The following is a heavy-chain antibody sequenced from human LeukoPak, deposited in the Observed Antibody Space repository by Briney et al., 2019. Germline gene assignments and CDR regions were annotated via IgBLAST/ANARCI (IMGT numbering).Heavy chain of an antibody. Sequence: PSETLSLTCTVSGGSISSGGYYWSWIRQHPGKGLEWIGYIYYSGSTYYNPSLKSRVTISVDTSKNQFSLKLSSVNAADTAVYYCARHLYDFWSGYSNWFDPWGQGTLVTVSS. D-gene: IGHD3-3*01. V-gene: IGHV4-31*03. CDR2: IYYSGST. J-gene: IGHJ5*02. CDR3: ARHLYDFWSGYSNWFDP. CDR1: GGSISSGGYY.